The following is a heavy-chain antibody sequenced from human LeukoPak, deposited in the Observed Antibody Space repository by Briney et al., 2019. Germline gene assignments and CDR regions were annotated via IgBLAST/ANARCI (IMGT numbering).Heavy chain of an antibody. D-gene: IGHD3-10*01. CDR3: TTAQSITMIRGVIRYYYYGMDV. J-gene: IGHJ6*02. Sequence: KPGGSLRLSCAASGFTFSNAWMSWVRQAPGKGLEWVGRIKSKTDGGTTDYAAPVKGRFTISRDDSKNTLYLQMNSLKTEDTAVYYCTTAQSITMIRGVIRYYYYGMDVWGQGTTVTVSS. V-gene: IGHV3-15*01. CDR1: GFTFSNAW. CDR2: IKSKTDGGTT.